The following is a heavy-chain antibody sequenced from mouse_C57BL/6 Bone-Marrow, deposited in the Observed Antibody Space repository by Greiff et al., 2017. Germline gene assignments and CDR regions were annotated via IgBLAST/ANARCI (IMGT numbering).Heavy chain of an antibody. J-gene: IGHJ3*01. V-gene: IGHV5-15*01. Sequence: EVKVVESGGGLVQPGGSLKLSCAASGFTFSDYGMAWVRQAPRKGPDWVAFISTLAYSIYYADTVTGRFTISRENAKNTLYLEMSSLQSEDTAMEYCARHDYSRAWFADWGQGTLVTVSA. CDR2: ISTLAYSI. CDR1: GFTFSDYG. D-gene: IGHD2-5*01. CDR3: ARHDYSRAWFAD.